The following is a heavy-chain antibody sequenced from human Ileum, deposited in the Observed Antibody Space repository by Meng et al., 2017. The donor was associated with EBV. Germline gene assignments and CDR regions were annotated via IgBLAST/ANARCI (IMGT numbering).Heavy chain of an antibody. V-gene: IGHV1-18*01. CDR3: ACGFGDFRDH. CDR1: GYNCLTYG. CDR2: TNSYNHQT. D-gene: IGHD4-17*01. J-gene: IGHJ1*01. Sequence: QVPLVQSGPEVKKPGASVTVSCKSSGYNCLTYGSNWVRQAHGQGLEWMGWTNSYNHQTSPAEKFQGRLTLAIDTSTNSVFMELNSLRSDATAVYYCACGFGDFRDHWGQGTLVTVSS.